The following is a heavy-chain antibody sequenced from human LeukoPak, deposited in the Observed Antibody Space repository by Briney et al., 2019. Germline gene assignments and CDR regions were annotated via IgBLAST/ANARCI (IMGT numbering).Heavy chain of an antibody. CDR3: ARGRPHGNDY. Sequence: PGGSLRLSCAASGFTFDDYAMHWVRQVPGKGLEWVSGISWNSGSIGYADSVKGRFTISRDNAKNTLYLQMNSLRVEDTAVYYCARGRPHGNDYWGQGTLVTVSS. CDR1: GFTFDDYA. V-gene: IGHV3-9*01. J-gene: IGHJ4*02. D-gene: IGHD4-23*01. CDR2: ISWNSGSI.